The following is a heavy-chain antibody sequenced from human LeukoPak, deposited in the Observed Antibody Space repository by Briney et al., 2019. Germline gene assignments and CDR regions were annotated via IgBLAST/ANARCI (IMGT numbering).Heavy chain of an antibody. CDR3: ARVRGGRSWYYYGMDV. Sequence: GGSLRLSCAASGFTFSNFAMHWVRQAPGKGLEWVAVISYDGDNEYYADSVKGQFTISRDNSKDRLYLQMNSLRPEDTAMYDCARVRGGRSWYYYGMDVWGRGTTVTVSS. D-gene: IGHD3-16*01. J-gene: IGHJ6*02. V-gene: IGHV3-30-3*01. CDR1: GFTFSNFA. CDR2: ISYDGDNE.